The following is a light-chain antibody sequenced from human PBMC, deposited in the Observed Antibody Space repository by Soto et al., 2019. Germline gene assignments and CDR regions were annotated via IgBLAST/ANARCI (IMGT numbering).Light chain of an antibody. CDR1: SSDVGAYHF. J-gene: IGLJ1*01. Sequence: QSALTQTASVSGSPGQSITISCTGSSSDVGAYHFVSWYQHHPGKAPKLILYEVTARPSGVSSRFSGSKSGNTASLTISGLQADDEANYYCISYTSSNTPYVFGTGTKGTVL. CDR3: ISYTSSNTPYV. V-gene: IGLV2-14*01. CDR2: EVT.